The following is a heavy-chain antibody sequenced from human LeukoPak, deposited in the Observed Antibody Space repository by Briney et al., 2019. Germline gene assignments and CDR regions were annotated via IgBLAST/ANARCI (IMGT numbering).Heavy chain of an antibody. Sequence: ASVKVSCKASGYTFTSYDINWVRQATGQGLEWMGWMNPNSGNTGYAQKFQGRVTMTRNTSISTAYMELSSLRSEDTAVYYCARGVAPGWLYYYWGQGPLVTVSS. CDR3: ARGVAPGWLYYY. V-gene: IGHV1-8*01. D-gene: IGHD3-22*01. CDR1: GYTFTSYD. J-gene: IGHJ4*02. CDR2: MNPNSGNT.